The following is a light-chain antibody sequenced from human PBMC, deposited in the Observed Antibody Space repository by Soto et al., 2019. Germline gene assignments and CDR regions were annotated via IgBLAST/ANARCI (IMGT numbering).Light chain of an antibody. V-gene: IGLV4-69*01. J-gene: IGLJ2*01. CDR1: SGHSSYA. CDR3: QTWGAGFSVV. Sequence: QPVLTQSPSASASLGASVKLTCTLSSGHSSYAIAWHQQQPEKGPRYLMKVNTDGSHTKGAGLPDRFSGSSSAAERYLPISSHQYEDEADYYCQTWGAGFSVVFGGGTKLTVL. CDR2: VNTDGSH.